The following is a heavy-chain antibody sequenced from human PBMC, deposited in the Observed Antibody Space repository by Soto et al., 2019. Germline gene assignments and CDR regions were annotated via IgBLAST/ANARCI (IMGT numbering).Heavy chain of an antibody. D-gene: IGHD1-1*01. Sequence: GGSLRLSYAASGFTFSSHVMHWVRQAPGKGLEWVAVIWYDGSNKYYADSVKGRFTISRDNSKNTLYLQMNSLRAEDTAVYYCARDTSRTFDYWGQRTLVTVPQ. V-gene: IGHV3-33*01. CDR1: GFTFSSHV. CDR2: IWYDGSNK. J-gene: IGHJ4*02. CDR3: ARDTSRTFDY.